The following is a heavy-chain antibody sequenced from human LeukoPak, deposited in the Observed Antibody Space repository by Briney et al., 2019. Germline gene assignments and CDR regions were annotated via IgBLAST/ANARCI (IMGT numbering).Heavy chain of an antibody. Sequence: GGSLTLHCSASGFTCTNHGVMWVPGAPGEGREGVAVISVSGTTTYYADSVKGRFTISRDNSKSTLFLQMNSLRVEDTAVYYCAKDQSTKRYRQTSDSGHQRPLVTVSA. V-gene: IGHV3-23*01. CDR1: GFTCTNHG. CDR3: AKDQSTKRYRQTSDS. J-gene: IGHJ5*01. CDR2: ISVSGTTT. D-gene: IGHD5-18*01.